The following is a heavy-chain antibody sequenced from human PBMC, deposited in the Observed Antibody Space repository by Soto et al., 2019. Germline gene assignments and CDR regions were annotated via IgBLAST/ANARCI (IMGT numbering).Heavy chain of an antibody. V-gene: IGHV1-69*13. CDR3: ARGPLSGSSNPAFHYGMDV. Sequence: SVKVSCKASGGTFSSYAISWVRQAPGQGLEWMGGIIPIFGTANYAQKFQGRVTITADESTSTAYMELSSLRSEDTAVYYCARGPLSGSSNPAFHYGMDVWGQGTTVTVSS. D-gene: IGHD1-26*01. J-gene: IGHJ6*02. CDR1: GGTFSSYA. CDR2: IIPIFGTA.